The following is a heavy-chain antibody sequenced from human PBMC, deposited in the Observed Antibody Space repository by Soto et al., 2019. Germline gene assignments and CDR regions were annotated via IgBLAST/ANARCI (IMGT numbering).Heavy chain of an antibody. Sequence: QVQLQQWGAGLLKPSETLSLTCAVYGGSFSGYYWSWIRQPPGKGLEWIGEINHSGSTNYNPSLKSRVTISVDTSKNQCSLKLSSVTAADTAVYYCARGGSKYQLLPFDYWGQGTLVTVSS. D-gene: IGHD2-2*01. CDR3: ARGGSKYQLLPFDY. CDR1: GGSFSGYY. J-gene: IGHJ4*02. V-gene: IGHV4-34*01. CDR2: INHSGST.